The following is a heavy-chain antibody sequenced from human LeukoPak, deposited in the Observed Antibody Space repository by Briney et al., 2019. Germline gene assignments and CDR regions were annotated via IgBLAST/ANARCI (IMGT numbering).Heavy chain of an antibody. CDR2: IYHSGST. J-gene: IGHJ3*02. CDR1: GGSISSGGYS. Sequence: SQTLSLTCAVPGGSISSGGYSWSWIRQPPGKGLEWIGYIYHSGSTYYNPSLKSRVTISVDRSKNQFSLKLSSVTAADTAVYYCARAGYSFDAFDIWGQGTMVTVSS. D-gene: IGHD5-18*01. V-gene: IGHV4-30-2*01. CDR3: ARAGYSFDAFDI.